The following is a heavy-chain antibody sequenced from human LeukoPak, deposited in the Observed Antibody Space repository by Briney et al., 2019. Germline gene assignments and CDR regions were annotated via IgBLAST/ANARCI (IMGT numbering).Heavy chain of an antibody. CDR2: INAGNGNT. V-gene: IGHV1-3*01. Sequence: ASVKVSCKASGYTFTSYAMHWVRQAPGQRLEWMGWINAGNGNTKYSQKFQGRVTITRDTSASTAYMELSSLRSEDTAVYYCARDLASSGWYVDYWGQGTLVTVSS. CDR3: ARDLASSGWYVDY. CDR1: GYTFTSYA. D-gene: IGHD6-19*01. J-gene: IGHJ4*02.